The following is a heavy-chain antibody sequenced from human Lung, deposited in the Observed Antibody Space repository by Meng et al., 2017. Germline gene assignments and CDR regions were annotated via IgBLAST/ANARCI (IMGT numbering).Heavy chain of an antibody. CDR2: IIDSGST. Sequence: QGQLQQVGAGLLKPSETLSLTCAGYGGSFSGYYWSWIRQPPGKGLEWIGEIIDSGSTNYNPSLKSRVTISVDTSKNQFSLRVTSVTAADRAVYYCVRRTYSSGWYFDYWGQGTLVTVSS. J-gene: IGHJ4*02. CDR3: VRRTYSSGWYFDY. D-gene: IGHD6-19*01. V-gene: IGHV4-34*02. CDR1: GGSFSGYY.